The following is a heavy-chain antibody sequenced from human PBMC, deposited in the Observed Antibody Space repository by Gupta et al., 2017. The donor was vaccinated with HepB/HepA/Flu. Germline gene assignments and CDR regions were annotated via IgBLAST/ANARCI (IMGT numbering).Heavy chain of an antibody. CDR2: INHSGST. J-gene: IGHJ5*02. D-gene: IGHD2-2*01. CDR3: ARMGAIWYQLHRRGLTYNWFDP. CDR1: GGSFSGYY. Sequence: QVQLQQWGAGLLKPSETLSLTCAVYGGSFSGYYWSWIRQPPGKGLEWIGEINHSGSTNYNPSLKSRVTISVDTSKNQFSLKLSSVTAADTAVYYCARMGAIWYQLHRRGLTYNWFDPWGQGTLVTVSS. V-gene: IGHV4-34*01.